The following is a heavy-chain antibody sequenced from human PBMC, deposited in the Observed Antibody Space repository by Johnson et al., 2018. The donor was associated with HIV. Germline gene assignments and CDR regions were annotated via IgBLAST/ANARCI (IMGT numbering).Heavy chain of an antibody. D-gene: IGHD6-13*01. V-gene: IGHV3-23*04. J-gene: IGHJ3*02. CDR1: GFTFSSYA. CDR2: ISGSAGST. CDR3: SKDILRIAAAGIYGASDI. Sequence: VQLVESGGGLVQPGGSLRLSCAASGFTFSSYAMSWVRQAPGKGLEWVSAISGSAGSTYYADSVKGRFTISRDNSKKTLHLLMNSLRAEDTAIYHCSKDILRIAAAGIYGASDIWGQGTMVTVSS.